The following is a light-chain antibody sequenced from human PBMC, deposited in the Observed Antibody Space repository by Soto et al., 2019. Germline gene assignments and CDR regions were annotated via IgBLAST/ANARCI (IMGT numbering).Light chain of an antibody. Sequence: EIVLTQSPGTLSLSPGERAILSCRASQSVSGDLAWYHHKPGQAPRLLIYGASTRATGIPARFSGSGSGTEFTLTISSLQSEDSAVYYCQHYNHWLWTFGQGTKVDIK. CDR1: QSVSGD. CDR3: QHYNHWLWT. J-gene: IGKJ1*01. CDR2: GAS. V-gene: IGKV3-15*01.